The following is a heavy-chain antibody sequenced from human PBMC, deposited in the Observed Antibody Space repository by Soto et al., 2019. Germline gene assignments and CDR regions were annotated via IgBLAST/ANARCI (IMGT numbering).Heavy chain of an antibody. V-gene: IGHV3-48*02. J-gene: IGHJ6*02. Sequence: GGSLRLSCAASGFTFSSYSMNWVRQAPGKGLEWVSYISSSSSTIYYADSVKGRFTISRDNAKNSLYLQMNSLRDEDTAVYYCARERPELELRPYYYYYGMDVWGQGTTVTVSS. CDR3: ARERPELELRPYYYYYGMDV. D-gene: IGHD1-7*01. CDR1: GFTFSSYS. CDR2: ISSSSSTI.